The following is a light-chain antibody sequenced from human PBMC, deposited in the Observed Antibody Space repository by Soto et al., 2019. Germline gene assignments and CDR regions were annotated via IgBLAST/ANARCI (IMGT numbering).Light chain of an antibody. CDR3: QQYGSSPPWT. CDR2: GAS. Sequence: EIVLTQSPGTLSLSPGERATLSCRASQSVSSSYLAWYQQKPGQAPTLLIYGASSRATGIPDMFSGSGSGTDFALNIRGLEPEDFAVYYCQQYGSSPPWTLGQGTKVEI. J-gene: IGKJ1*01. CDR1: QSVSSSY. V-gene: IGKV3-20*01.